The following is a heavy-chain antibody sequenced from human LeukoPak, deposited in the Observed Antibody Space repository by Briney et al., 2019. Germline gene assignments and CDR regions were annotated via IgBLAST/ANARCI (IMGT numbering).Heavy chain of an antibody. Sequence: GGSLRLSCAASGFTFSSYGMHWVRHAPGKGLEWVAFIRYDGSNKYYAASVKSRFTISRDNSKNTLYLQMNSLRAEDTAVYYCAKDLVTMAIDYWGQGTLVTVSS. D-gene: IGHD3-10*01. CDR3: AKDLVTMAIDY. J-gene: IGHJ4*02. CDR2: IRYDGSNK. CDR1: GFTFSSYG. V-gene: IGHV3-30*02.